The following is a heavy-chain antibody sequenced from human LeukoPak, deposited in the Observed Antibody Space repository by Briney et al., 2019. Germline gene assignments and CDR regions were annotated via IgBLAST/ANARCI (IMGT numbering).Heavy chain of an antibody. V-gene: IGHV4-31*03. J-gene: IGHJ4*02. Sequence: SETLSLTCTVSGGSISSGDYYWSWIRQHPGKGLEWIGHIYYSGSTYYNPTLKSRVTISVDTSKNQFSLNLNSVTAADTAVYYCASGREVTATLPFWGQGTLVTVSS. CDR1: GGSISSGDYY. CDR3: ASGREVTATLPF. CDR2: IYYSGST. D-gene: IGHD2-15*01.